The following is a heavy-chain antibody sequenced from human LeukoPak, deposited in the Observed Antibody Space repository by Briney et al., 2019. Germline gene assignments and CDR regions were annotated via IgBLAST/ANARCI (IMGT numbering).Heavy chain of an antibody. V-gene: IGHV4-39*06. CDR2: IYYSGNT. CDR3: TRANGYGLNY. CDR1: DGSIINYY. D-gene: IGHD3-10*01. Sequence: SETLSLTCTVSDGSIINYYWGWVRQAPGKGLEWIGSIYYSGNTYYNSSLKSRVTISRDTSKKQFTLNLFSVTAADTAMYYCTRANGYGLNYWGQGTLVTVSS. J-gene: IGHJ4*02.